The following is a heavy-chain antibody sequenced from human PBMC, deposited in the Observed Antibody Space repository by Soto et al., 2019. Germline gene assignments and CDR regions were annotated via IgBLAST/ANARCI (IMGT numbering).Heavy chain of an antibody. CDR1: GGSISSGDYY. J-gene: IGHJ4*02. CDR2: IYYSGST. V-gene: IGHV4-30-4*01. D-gene: IGHD3-10*01. Sequence: TVSGGSISSGDYYWSWIRQPPGKGLEWIGYIYYSGSTYYNPSLKSRVTISVDTSKNQFSLKLSSVTAADTAVYYCASLNRMVRGVIMLDYWGQGTLVTVSS. CDR3: ASLNRMVRGVIMLDY.